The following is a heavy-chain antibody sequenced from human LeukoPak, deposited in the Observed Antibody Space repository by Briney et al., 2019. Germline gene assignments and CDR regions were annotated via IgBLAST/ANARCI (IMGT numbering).Heavy chain of an antibody. D-gene: IGHD4-11*01. CDR1: GYTFTGYY. V-gene: IGHV1-2*02. CDR3: AREPDSSNCVTFDY. CDR2: INPNSGGT. J-gene: IGHJ4*02. Sequence: ASVKVSCKASGYTFTGYYMHWVRQAPGQGLEWMGWINPNSGGTNYAQKFQGRVTMTRDTSISTAYMELSRLRSDDTAVYYCAREPDSSNCVTFDYWGQGTLVTVSS.